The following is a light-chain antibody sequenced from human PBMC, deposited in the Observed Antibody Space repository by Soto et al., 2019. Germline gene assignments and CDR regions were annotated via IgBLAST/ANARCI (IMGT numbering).Light chain of an antibody. Sequence: GASSDVGGYNYVSWYQQHPGKAPKLMIYEVSNRPSGVSNRFSGSKSGNTASLTISGLQAEDEADYYCSSYTSSSTRVFGTGTKVTVL. CDR1: SSDVGGYNY. CDR2: EVS. V-gene: IGLV2-14*01. J-gene: IGLJ1*01. CDR3: SSYTSSSTRV.